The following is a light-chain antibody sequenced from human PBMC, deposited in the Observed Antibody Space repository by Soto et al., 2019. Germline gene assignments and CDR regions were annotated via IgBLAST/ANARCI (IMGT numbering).Light chain of an antibody. CDR1: SFNIGAGFD. CDR2: SNN. V-gene: IGLV1-40*01. J-gene: IGLJ1*01. Sequence: QSVLTQPPSVSGAPGQRVTISCTGSSFNIGAGFDVHWYQQLPGSAPKLLIYSNNNRPSGVPDRFSVSSSATSASPAITGLQAADEADYYCQSYDSSLSAYVFGTATKLTVL. CDR3: QSYDSSLSAYV.